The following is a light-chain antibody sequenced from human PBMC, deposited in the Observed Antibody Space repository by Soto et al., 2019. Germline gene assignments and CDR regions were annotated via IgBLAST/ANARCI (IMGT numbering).Light chain of an antibody. Sequence: EIVMTQSPATLSVSPGERATLSCRASQSVSISLAWYQQKPGQAPRLLIYGASSRATGFPARFSGSGSGTGFTLTISSLQSEDFAVYYCQQYDNWPRTFGQGTKVEIK. CDR2: GAS. V-gene: IGKV3-15*01. CDR3: QQYDNWPRT. CDR1: QSVSIS. J-gene: IGKJ1*01.